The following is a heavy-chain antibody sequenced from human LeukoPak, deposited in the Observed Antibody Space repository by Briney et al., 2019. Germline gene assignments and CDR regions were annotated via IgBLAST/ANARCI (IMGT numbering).Heavy chain of an antibody. CDR3: ARYLSRGFYFDY. CDR1: GGSISSGNYY. J-gene: IGHJ4*02. V-gene: IGHV4-39*01. CDR2: ISYSGST. Sequence: SETLSLTCTVSGGSISSGNYYWAWLRQPPGKGPEWIATISYSGSTYFNPSLKSRVTISVDTSKNQFSLKLTSVTAADTAVFYCARYLSRGFYFDYWGQGTLVTVSS.